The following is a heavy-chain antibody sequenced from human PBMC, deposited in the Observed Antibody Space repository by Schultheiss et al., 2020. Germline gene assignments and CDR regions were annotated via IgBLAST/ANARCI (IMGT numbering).Heavy chain of an antibody. J-gene: IGHJ6*02. CDR2: ISAYNGNT. Sequence: ASVKVSCKASGGTFSSYAISWVRQAPGQGLEWMGWISAYNGNTKYSQKFQGRVTITRDTSISTAYMELSRLRSDDTAVYYCARDRSYEAAAGTSYYYGMDVWGQGTTVTVSS. D-gene: IGHD6-13*01. V-gene: IGHV1-18*01. CDR1: GGTFSSYA. CDR3: ARDRSYEAAAGTSYYYGMDV.